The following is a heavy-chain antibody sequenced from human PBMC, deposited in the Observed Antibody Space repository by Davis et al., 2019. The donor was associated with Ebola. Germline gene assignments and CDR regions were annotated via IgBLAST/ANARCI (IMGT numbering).Heavy chain of an antibody. CDR2: ISSSSSYI. J-gene: IGHJ4*02. Sequence: PGGSLRLSRAASGFTLSSYSMNWVRQAPGKGLEWVSSISSSSSYIYYADSVKGRFTISRDNAKNSLYLQMNSLRDEDTAVYYCARHSTGVEYSSFLTEWGQGTLVTVSS. CDR1: GFTLSSYS. D-gene: IGHD6-6*01. V-gene: IGHV3-21*01. CDR3: ARHSTGVEYSSFLTE.